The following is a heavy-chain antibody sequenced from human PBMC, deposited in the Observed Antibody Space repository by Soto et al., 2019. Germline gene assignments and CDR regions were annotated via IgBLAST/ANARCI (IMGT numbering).Heavy chain of an antibody. J-gene: IGHJ4*02. CDR1: GYTFTSYG. CDR2: ISAYNGNT. D-gene: IGHD3-22*01. V-gene: IGHV1-18*04. Sequence: QVQLVQSGAEVKKPGASVKVSCKASGYTFTSYGISWVRQAPGQGLEWMGWISAYNGNTNYAQKLQGRVTMTTDTSTSTAYMELRSLRSDDTAVYYCARAPLNYYDSRGYYPTYDYWGQGTLVTVSS. CDR3: ARAPLNYYDSRGYYPTYDY.